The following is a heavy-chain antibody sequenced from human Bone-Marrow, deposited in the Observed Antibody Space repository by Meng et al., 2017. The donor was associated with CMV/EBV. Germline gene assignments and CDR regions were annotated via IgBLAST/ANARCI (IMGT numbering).Heavy chain of an antibody. CDR3: AREGYCSSTSCQSPGAFDI. CDR2: IYYSGST. CDR1: GGSISSYY. V-gene: IGHV4-59*01. Sequence: PETLSLTCTVSGGSISSYYWSWIRQPPGKGLEWIGYIYYSGSTNYNPSLKSRVTISVDTSKNQSSLKLSSVTAADTAVHYCAREGYCSSTSCQSPGAFDIWGQGTMVTVSS. J-gene: IGHJ3*02. D-gene: IGHD2-2*01.